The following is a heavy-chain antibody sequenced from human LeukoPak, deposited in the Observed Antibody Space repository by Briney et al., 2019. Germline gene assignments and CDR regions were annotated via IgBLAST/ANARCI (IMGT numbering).Heavy chain of an antibody. CDR3: ARGRRGWNFYYYYYMDV. CDR1: GYSISSGYF. V-gene: IGHV4-38-2*02. J-gene: IGHJ6*03. D-gene: IGHD1-7*01. CDR2: IYQSETA. Sequence: DPSETLSLTCTVSGYSISSGYFWGWMRQPPGKGLEWIGSIYQSETAHYNPSLKSRVTISVDTSKNQFSLKLSSVTAADTAVYYCARGRRGWNFYYYYYMDVWGKGTTVTVSS.